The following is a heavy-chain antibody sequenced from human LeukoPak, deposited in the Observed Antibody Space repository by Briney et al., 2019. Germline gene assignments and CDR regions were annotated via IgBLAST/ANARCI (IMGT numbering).Heavy chain of an antibody. CDR1: GFTFSSYG. V-gene: IGHV3-33*06. J-gene: IGHJ4*02. CDR2: IWYDGSNK. D-gene: IGHD3-9*01. Sequence: PGGSLRLSCAASGFTFSSYGMHWVRQAPGKGLEWVAVIWYDGSNKYYADSVKGRFTISRDNSKNTLYLQMNSLRAEDTAVYYCAKDREYDILTGYPGFDYWGQGTLVTVSS. CDR3: AKDREYDILTGYPGFDY.